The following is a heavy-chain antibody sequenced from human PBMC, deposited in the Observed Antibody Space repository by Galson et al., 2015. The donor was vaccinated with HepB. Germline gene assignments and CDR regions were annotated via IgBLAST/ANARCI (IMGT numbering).Heavy chain of an antibody. CDR2: INPNSGGA. D-gene: IGHD3-22*01. V-gene: IGHV1-2*06. CDR1: GYTFTSYY. CDR3: AREAYYDIFFDY. J-gene: IGHJ4*02. Sequence: SVKVSCKASGYTFTSYYLHWLRQAPGQGLEWMGRINPNSGGANYAQKFQGRVTMTRDTSINTAYMELSRLRSDDTAVYYCAREAYYDIFFDYWGQGTLVTVSS.